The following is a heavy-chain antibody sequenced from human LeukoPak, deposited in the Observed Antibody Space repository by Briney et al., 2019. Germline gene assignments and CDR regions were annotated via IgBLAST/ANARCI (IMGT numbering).Heavy chain of an antibody. D-gene: IGHD3-22*01. CDR2: IIPIFGTA. CDR3: ARDEVYYDSSGYLSSDYYYYGMDV. CDR1: GGTFSSYA. V-gene: IGHV1-69*13. Sequence: SVKVSCKASGGTFSSYAISWVRQAPGQGLEWMGGIIPIFGTANYAQKFQGRVTITADESTSTAYMELSSLRSEDTAVYYCARDEVYYDSSGYLSSDYYYYGMDVWGQGATVTVSS. J-gene: IGHJ6*02.